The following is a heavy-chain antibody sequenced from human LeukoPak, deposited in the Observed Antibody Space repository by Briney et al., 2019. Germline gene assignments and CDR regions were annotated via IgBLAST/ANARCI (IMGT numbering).Heavy chain of an antibody. J-gene: IGHJ6*03. CDR3: ARNQFYDSLTGYYKPHMDV. Sequence: SETLSLTCTVSGGSISSYYWSWIRQPPGKGLEWIGYIYYSGSTNYNPSLKSRVTISVDTSKNQFSLKLSSVTAADTAVYYCARNQFYDSLTGYYKPHMDVWGKGTTVTVSS. V-gene: IGHV4-59*12. D-gene: IGHD3-9*01. CDR2: IYYSGST. CDR1: GGSISSYY.